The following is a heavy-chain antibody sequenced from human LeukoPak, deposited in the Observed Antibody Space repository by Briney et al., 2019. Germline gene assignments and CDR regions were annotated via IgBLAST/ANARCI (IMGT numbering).Heavy chain of an antibody. CDR3: AREGGLYSSSNDYYYMDV. D-gene: IGHD6-6*01. CDR1: GYTFTGYY. Sequence: ASVKVSCKASGYTFTGYYMHWVRQAPGQGLEWMGWINPNSGGTNYAQKFQGRVTMTRDTSISTAYMELGRLRSDDTAVYYCAREGGLYSSSNDYYYMDVWGKGTTVTVSS. V-gene: IGHV1-2*02. J-gene: IGHJ6*03. CDR2: INPNSGGT.